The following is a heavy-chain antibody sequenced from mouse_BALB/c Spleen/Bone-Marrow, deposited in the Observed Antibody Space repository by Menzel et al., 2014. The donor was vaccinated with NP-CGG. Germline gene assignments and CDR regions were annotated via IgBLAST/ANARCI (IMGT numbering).Heavy chain of an antibody. J-gene: IGHJ4*01. CDR2: INPSTGYT. Sequence: VQLQESGAELAKPGASVKMSCKASGYTFTSYWMHWVKQRPGQGLEWIGYINPSTGYTEYNQKFKDKATLTAVKSSSTAYMQLSSLTSEDSAVYYCARQITTVDYAMDYWGQGTSVTVSS. D-gene: IGHD1-1*01. CDR1: GYTFTSYW. V-gene: IGHV1-7*01. CDR3: ARQITTVDYAMDY.